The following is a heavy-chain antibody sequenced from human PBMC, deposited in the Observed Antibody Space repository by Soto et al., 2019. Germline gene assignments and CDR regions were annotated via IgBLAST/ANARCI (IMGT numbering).Heavy chain of an antibody. CDR3: AKERSSRALDY. CDR2: ISYDGSNK. J-gene: IGHJ4*02. V-gene: IGHV3-30*18. Sequence: QVQLVESGGGVVQPGRSLRLSCAASGFTFSSYGMHWVRQAPGKGLEWVAVISYDGSNKYYADSVKGRFTISRDNSKNTLYLQMNSLRAEDTAVYYCAKERSSRALDYWGQGTLVTVSS. D-gene: IGHD3-10*01. CDR1: GFTFSSYG.